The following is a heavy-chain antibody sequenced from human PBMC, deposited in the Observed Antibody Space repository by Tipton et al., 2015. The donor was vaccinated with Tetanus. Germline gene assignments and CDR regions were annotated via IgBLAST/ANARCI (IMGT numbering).Heavy chain of an antibody. CDR2: VKQDGSAL. D-gene: IGHD2-21*02. J-gene: IGHJ4*02. CDR1: GFTFSNYC. V-gene: IGHV3-7*04. CDR3: ARGMAEASNCGGDCYSDY. Sequence: SLRLSCVASGFTFSNYCMTWVRQAPGKGLEWVANVKQDGSALYYVDSVKGRFTFSRDNAKNSLYLQMISLRAEDTAVYSCARGMAEASNCGGDCYSDYWGQGTLVTVSS.